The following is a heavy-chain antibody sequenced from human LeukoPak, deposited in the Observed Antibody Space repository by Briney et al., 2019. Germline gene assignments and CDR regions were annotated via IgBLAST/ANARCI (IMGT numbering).Heavy chain of an antibody. D-gene: IGHD1-26*01. J-gene: IGHJ5*02. V-gene: IGHV3-13*01. CDR1: GFTFSSYD. Sequence: GGSLRLSCAASGFTFSSYDMHWVRQAIGKGLEWVSAIGTAGDTYYPGSVKGRFTISRENAKNSLYLQMNSLRAGDTAVYYCARGAIVGATTSWFDPWGQGTLVTVSS. CDR3: ARGAIVGATTSWFDP. CDR2: IGTAGDT.